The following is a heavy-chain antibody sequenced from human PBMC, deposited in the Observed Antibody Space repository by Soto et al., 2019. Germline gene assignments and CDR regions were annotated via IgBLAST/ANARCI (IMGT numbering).Heavy chain of an antibody. Sequence: SETLSLTCTVSGGPISSSNYYWGWIRQPPGKGLAWIGTIIYNGNTYYNPSLKSRVTISVDTSKNHFSLNLTSVTAADTAVYYCARAYSSGWYKGWFDPWGQGTLVTVSS. D-gene: IGHD6-19*01. CDR1: GGPISSSNYY. V-gene: IGHV4-39*02. CDR2: IIYNGNT. CDR3: ARAYSSGWYKGWFDP. J-gene: IGHJ5*02.